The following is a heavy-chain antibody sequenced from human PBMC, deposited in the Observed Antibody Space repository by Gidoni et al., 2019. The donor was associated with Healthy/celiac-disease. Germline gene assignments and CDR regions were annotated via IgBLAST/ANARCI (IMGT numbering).Heavy chain of an antibody. CDR1: GFTFSSYW. CDR2: FNSDGSST. CDR3: AKGNNYYGSGSLY. V-gene: IGHV3-74*01. Sequence: EVQLVESGGGLVQPGGSLRLSCAASGFTFSSYWMQWVRQAPGKGLVWVSRFNSDGSSTSYADSVKGRFTISRGNAKNTLYLQMNSLRAEDTAVYYCAKGNNYYGSGSLYWGQGTLVTVSS. J-gene: IGHJ4*02. D-gene: IGHD3-10*01.